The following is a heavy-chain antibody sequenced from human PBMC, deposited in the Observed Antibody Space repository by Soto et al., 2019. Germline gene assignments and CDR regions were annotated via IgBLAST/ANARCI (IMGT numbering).Heavy chain of an antibody. J-gene: IGHJ1*01. CDR3: AREENCSDGVCYSEYFQR. D-gene: IGHD2-15*01. CDR2: VNPSGGST. V-gene: IGHV1-46*01. Sequence: QVQLVQSGAGVKKPGASGKVSCKASGYIFTAYSMHWVRQGPGQGLEWMGVVNPSGGSTNYAPKFRGRITMTRDTSTSTVYMDLSSLTSDDTAVYYCAREENCSDGVCYSEYFQRWGQGTLVTVSS. CDR1: GYIFTAYS.